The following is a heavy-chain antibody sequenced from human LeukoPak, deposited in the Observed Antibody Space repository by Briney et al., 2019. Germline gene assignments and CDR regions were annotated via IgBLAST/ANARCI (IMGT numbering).Heavy chain of an antibody. D-gene: IGHD3-16*01. CDR3: ARVRLGVRSWYYYYYMDV. V-gene: IGHV7-4-1*02. CDR1: GYTFTSYA. CDR2: INTNTGNP. Sequence: ASVKVSCKASGYTFTSYAMNWVRQAPGQGLEWMGWINTNTGNPTYAQGFTGRFVFSLDTSVSTAYLQISSLEAEDTAVYYCARVRLGVRSWYYYYYMDVWGKGTTVTVSS. J-gene: IGHJ6*03.